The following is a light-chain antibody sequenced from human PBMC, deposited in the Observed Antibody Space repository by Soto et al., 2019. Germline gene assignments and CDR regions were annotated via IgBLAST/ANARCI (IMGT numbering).Light chain of an antibody. CDR1: ISDVGRYNL. Sequence: QSALTQPASVSGSPGQSITISCTGTISDVGRYNLVSWYQQHPDKAPKLIIYEDIERLSGVSHRFSGSTSGNTASLTISGLQTEDEAKYFCCSYAGGASVVFGGGTQLTVL. CDR2: EDI. J-gene: IGLJ7*01. V-gene: IGLV2-23*01. CDR3: CSYAGGASVV.